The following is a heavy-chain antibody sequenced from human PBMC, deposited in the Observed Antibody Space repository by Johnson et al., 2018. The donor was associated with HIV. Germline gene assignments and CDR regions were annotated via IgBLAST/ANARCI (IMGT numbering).Heavy chain of an antibody. V-gene: IGHV3-11*04. J-gene: IGHJ3*01. CDR2: ISSTATNI. Sequence: QVQLVESGGGLVKPGGSLRLSCAASGFSFSDYYLSWFRQAPGKGLEWVSYISSTATNIDYADSVKGRFTISRDNAKNSLYLQMNSLRADDTAVYYCARERATLFFRDSGAAFNVWGQGTMVTVSS. CDR3: ARERATLFFRDSGAAFNV. CDR1: GFSFSDYY. D-gene: IGHD3-3*01.